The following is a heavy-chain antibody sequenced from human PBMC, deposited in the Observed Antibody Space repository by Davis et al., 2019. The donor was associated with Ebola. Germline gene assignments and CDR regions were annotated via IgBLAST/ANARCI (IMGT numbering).Heavy chain of an antibody. V-gene: IGHV3-7*03. CDR1: GFTFSSYS. Sequence: GESLKISCAASGFTFSSYSMNWVRQAPGKGLEWVANIKQDGSEKYYVDSVKGRFTISRDNAKNSLYLQMNSLRAEDTAVYYCAAEGRSSRPGYWGQGTLVTVSS. J-gene: IGHJ4*02. D-gene: IGHD3-10*01. CDR3: AAEGRSSRPGY. CDR2: IKQDGSEK.